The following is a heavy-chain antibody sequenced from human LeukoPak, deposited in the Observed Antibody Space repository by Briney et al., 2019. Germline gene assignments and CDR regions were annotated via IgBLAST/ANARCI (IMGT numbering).Heavy chain of an antibody. CDR2: ISSSGSTI. CDR1: GFTFSSYE. V-gene: IGHV3-48*03. D-gene: IGHD3-9*01. Sequence: GGSLRLSCAASGFTFSSYEMNWVRQAPGKGLEWVSYISSSGSTIYYADPVKGRFTISRDNAKNSLYLQMNSLRAEDTAVYYCARQRGDILTGYYMPRGFDYWGQGTLVTVSS. J-gene: IGHJ4*02. CDR3: ARQRGDILTGYYMPRGFDY.